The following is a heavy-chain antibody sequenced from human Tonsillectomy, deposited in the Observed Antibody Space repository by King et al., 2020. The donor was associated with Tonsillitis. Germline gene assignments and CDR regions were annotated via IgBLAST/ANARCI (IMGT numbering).Heavy chain of an antibody. V-gene: IGHV3-7*03. CDR1: GFTFSSYW. CDR3: ARDPQYYGDYFDY. CDR2: IKQDGSEK. J-gene: IGHJ4*02. D-gene: IGHD4-17*01. Sequence: QLVQSGGGLVQPGGSLRLSCAASGFTFSSYWMSWVRQAPGKGLEWVANIKQDGSEKYYVDSVKGRFTISRDNAKNSLYLQVNSLRAEDTDVYYCARDPQYYGDYFDYWGQGTLVTVSS.